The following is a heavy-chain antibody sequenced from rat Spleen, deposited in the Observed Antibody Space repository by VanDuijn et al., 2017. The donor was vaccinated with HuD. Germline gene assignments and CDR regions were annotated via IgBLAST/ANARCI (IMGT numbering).Heavy chain of an antibody. CDR1: GFTFSTNW. V-gene: IGHV5-35*01. D-gene: IGHD1-1*01. CDR3: TGGGHSSLNWFAY. Sequence: EVQLVESGGGLVQPGSPLKLSCAASGFTFSTNWLNWIRQAPGKGLEWVASITPDGGTTYYPDTVKGRFVISKANAKNTGTLQMNNLKSEDTAVYYWTGGGHSSLNWFAYWGQGTLVTVSS. CDR2: ITPDGGTT. J-gene: IGHJ3*01.